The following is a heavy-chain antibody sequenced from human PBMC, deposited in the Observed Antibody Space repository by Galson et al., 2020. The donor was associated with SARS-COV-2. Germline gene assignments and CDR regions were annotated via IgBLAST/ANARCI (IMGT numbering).Heavy chain of an antibody. CDR3: ARASLDIVVVPAAKVDDYYYYMDV. Sequence: GESLKISCKASGYTFTSYDINWVRQATGQGLEWMGWMNPNSGNTGYAQKFQGRVTMTRNTSISTAYMELSSLRSEDTAVYYCARASLDIVVVPAAKVDDYYYYMDVWGKGTTVTVSS. J-gene: IGHJ6*03. CDR1: GYTFTSYD. V-gene: IGHV1-8*01. CDR2: MNPNSGNT. D-gene: IGHD2-2*03.